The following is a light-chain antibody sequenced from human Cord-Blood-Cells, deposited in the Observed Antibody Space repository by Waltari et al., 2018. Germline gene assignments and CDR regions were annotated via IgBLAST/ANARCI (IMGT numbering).Light chain of an antibody. Sequence: QSALTQPASVPGSPGQSITISCTGTSSDVGSYNLVSWYQQHPGKAPKLMIYEGSKRPSGVSNRFSGSKSGNTASLTISGLQAEDEADYYCCSYAGSSTNYVFGTGTKVTVL. CDR2: EGS. CDR3: CSYAGSSTNYV. CDR1: SSDVGSYNL. J-gene: IGLJ1*01. V-gene: IGLV2-23*01.